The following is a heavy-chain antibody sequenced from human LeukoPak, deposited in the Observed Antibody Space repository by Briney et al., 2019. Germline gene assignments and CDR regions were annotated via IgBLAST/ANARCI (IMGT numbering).Heavy chain of an antibody. CDR2: INHSGST. CDR3: ARDRIVGAPFDY. Sequence: SETLSLTCAVYGGSFSGYYWSWIRQPPGKGLEWIGEINHSGSTNYNPSLKSRVTISVDTSKNQFSLKLSSVTAADTAVYYCARDRIVGAPFDYWGQGTLVTVSS. D-gene: IGHD1-26*01. CDR1: GGSFSGYY. V-gene: IGHV4-34*01. J-gene: IGHJ4*02.